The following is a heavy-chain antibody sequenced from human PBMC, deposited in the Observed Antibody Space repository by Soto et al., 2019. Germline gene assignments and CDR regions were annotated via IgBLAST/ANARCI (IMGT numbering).Heavy chain of an antibody. J-gene: IGHJ6*02. Sequence: PGGSLRLSCAASGFTFSSYWMHWVRQAPGKGLEYVSAISSGGLSTYYADSVKGRFTISRDNSKNTLYLQMSILRAEDTAVYYCVCGGDPRDYQYGMDVWGQGTTVTVSS. V-gene: IGHV3-64D*06. CDR2: ISSGGLST. D-gene: IGHD2-21*02. CDR1: GFTFSSYW. CDR3: VCGGDPRDYQYGMDV.